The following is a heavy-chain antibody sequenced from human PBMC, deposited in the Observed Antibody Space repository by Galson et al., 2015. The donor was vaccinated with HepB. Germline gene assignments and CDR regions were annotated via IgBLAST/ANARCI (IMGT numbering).Heavy chain of an antibody. CDR1: GFTFGNSW. CDR3: ARRPSITGWYFYYMDV. D-gene: IGHD3-10*01. J-gene: IGHJ6*03. V-gene: IGHV3-74*01. Sequence: SLRLSCAASGFTFGNSWMHWVRQTPGKGLVWVSRINTDGSSATYADSVKGRFTISRDNAKRSLYLQMNSLRAEDTAVHYCARRPSITGWYFYYMDVWGEGTTVTVSS. CDR2: INTDGSSA.